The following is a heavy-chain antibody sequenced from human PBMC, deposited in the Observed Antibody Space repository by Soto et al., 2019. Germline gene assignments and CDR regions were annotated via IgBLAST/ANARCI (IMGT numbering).Heavy chain of an antibody. D-gene: IGHD2-15*01. CDR3: ARQVAGYCSGGSCYPDY. CDR2: IYPGDSDT. CDR1: GYSFTSYW. V-gene: IGHV5-51*01. J-gene: IGHJ4*02. Sequence: GESLKISCKGSGYSFTSYWIGWVRQMPGKGLEWMGIIYPGDSDTRYSPSFQGQVTISADKSISTAYLQWSSLKASDTAMYYCARQVAGYCSGGSCYPDYWGQGTLVTVS.